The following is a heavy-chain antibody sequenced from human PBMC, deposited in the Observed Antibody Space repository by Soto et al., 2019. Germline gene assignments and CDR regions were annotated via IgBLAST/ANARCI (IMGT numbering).Heavy chain of an antibody. CDR1: GFTFSSYA. V-gene: IGHV3-23*01. J-gene: IGHJ4*02. CDR2: ISGSGRSI. Sequence: AGSLRLSCAASGFTFSSYAMSWIRQSPGKGLEWVSVISGSGRSIYYVDSVKGRFTISRDNSKNTLYVQMASLRAEDTAVYYCAKVAKPRVVIEYFDYWGQGTLVTSPQ. CDR3: AKVAKPRVVIEYFDY. D-gene: IGHD3-3*01.